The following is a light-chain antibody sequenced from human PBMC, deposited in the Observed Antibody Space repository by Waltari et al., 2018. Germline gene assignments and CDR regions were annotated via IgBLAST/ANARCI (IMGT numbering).Light chain of an antibody. CDR3: HQYYTTPYT. CDR2: WAS. Sequence: DIVMTQSPDSLAVSLGERATLTCKSSQTVLYSPTNKHYLAWYQQKPGQPPKLLIYWASTRESWVPDRFSGSGSGTDFTLTVSSLQAEDVAVYYCHQYYTTPYTFGQGTKLEIK. V-gene: IGKV4-1*01. CDR1: QTVLYSPTNKHY. J-gene: IGKJ2*01.